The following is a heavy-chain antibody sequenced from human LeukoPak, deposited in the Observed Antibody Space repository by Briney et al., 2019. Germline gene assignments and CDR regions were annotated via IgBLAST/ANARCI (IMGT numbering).Heavy chain of an antibody. CDR1: GFTFSSYG. J-gene: IGHJ4*02. D-gene: IGHD1-26*01. V-gene: IGHV3-30*02. CDR2: VWYDGSNK. Sequence: PGGSLRLSCAASGFTFSSYGMHWVRQAPGKGLEWVAFVWYDGSNKYYADSVKGRFTISRDNSKNTLYLQMNSLRAEDTAVYYCAKDGSGSYYTLDYWGQGTLVTVSS. CDR3: AKDGSGSYYTLDY.